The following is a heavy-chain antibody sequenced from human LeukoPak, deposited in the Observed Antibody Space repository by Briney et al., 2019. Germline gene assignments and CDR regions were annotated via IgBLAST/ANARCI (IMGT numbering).Heavy chain of an antibody. D-gene: IGHD5-12*01. Sequence: SVKVSCKASGGTFTSYAINWVRQAPGQGLEWMGGIIPVFGTANCAQKFQGRVTITADESTSTAYMELSSLRSEDTAVYYCVRYSGYDYNVYWGQGTLVTVSS. V-gene: IGHV1-69*13. CDR3: VRYSGYDYNVY. CDR1: GGTFTSYA. J-gene: IGHJ4*02. CDR2: IIPVFGTA.